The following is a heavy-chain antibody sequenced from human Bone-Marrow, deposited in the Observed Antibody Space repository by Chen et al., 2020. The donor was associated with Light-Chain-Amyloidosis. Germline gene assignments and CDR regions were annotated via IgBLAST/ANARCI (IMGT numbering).Heavy chain of an antibody. CDR2: VNHSGST. V-gene: IGHV4-34*01. J-gene: IGHJ3*02. D-gene: IGHD4-17*01. Sequence: QVQLQQWGAGLLKPSETLSLTCAVYGGSLSGYYWSWIRQPPGKGLEWIGEVNHSGSTNYKSSLKSRVTISVDTSKNHFSLKLSSVTAADTAVYYCARTTTVTTKAFDSWGQGTMVTVSS. CDR3: ARTTTVTTKAFDS. CDR1: GGSLSGYY.